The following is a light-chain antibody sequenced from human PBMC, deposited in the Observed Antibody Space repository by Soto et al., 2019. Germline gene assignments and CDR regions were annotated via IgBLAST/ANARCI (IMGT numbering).Light chain of an antibody. Sequence: QSALTQPPSASGSPGQSVTISCTGTSSDVGAYKYVSWYQQYPGKAPKLMIYEVSKLPSGVPDRFSGSKSGNTASLTVSGLQAEDEAEYYCTSYVGRNIGVFGGGPKVTVL. V-gene: IGLV2-8*01. CDR3: TSYVGRNIGV. J-gene: IGLJ3*02. CDR1: SSDVGAYKY. CDR2: EVS.